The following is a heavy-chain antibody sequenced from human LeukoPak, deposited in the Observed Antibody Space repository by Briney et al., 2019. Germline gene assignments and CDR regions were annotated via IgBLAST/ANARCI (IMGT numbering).Heavy chain of an antibody. J-gene: IGHJ5*02. CDR1: GYTFTSYG. Sequence: SVKVSCKASGYTFTSYGISWVRQAPCQGLEWMGWISAYNGNTNYAQKLQGRVAMNTETSTSTGYMEQRSLRSDGTAVYYCARDSVEDGGWSWFDTWGQGTLVTVSS. D-gene: IGHD6-19*01. CDR3: ARDSVEDGGWSWFDT. V-gene: IGHV1-18*01. CDR2: ISAYNGNT.